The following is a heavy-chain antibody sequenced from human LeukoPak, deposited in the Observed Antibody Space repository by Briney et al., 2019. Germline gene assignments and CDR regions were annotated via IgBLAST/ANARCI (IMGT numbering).Heavy chain of an antibody. CDR2: IKDKKYSGTT. V-gene: IGHV3-15*01. Sequence: GGSLRLSCAASGLTFSNTWMSWVRQAPGKGLEWVGRIKDKKYSGTTDYTAPVKGSFTISRDDSTNTLYLQMTSLKTEDTAVYYCTSAPGDSFGYGTDYWGQGALVTVPS. CDR1: GLTFSNTW. J-gene: IGHJ4*02. D-gene: IGHD3-22*01. CDR3: TSAPGDSFGYGTDY.